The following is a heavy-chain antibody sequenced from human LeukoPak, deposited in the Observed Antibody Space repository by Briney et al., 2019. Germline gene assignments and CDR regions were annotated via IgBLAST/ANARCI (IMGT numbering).Heavy chain of an antibody. D-gene: IGHD6-19*01. CDR2: INAANGNT. J-gene: IGHJ2*01. CDR1: GYTFTSYA. Sequence: ASVKVSCKASGYTFTSYAMHWVRQAPGQRLEWMGWINAANGNTKYSQRFQGRVTITRDTSATTAYMELSSLRSEDTAVYYCARDQATIYSSGWYGLWYFDLWGRGTLVTVSS. V-gene: IGHV1-3*01. CDR3: ARDQATIYSSGWYGLWYFDL.